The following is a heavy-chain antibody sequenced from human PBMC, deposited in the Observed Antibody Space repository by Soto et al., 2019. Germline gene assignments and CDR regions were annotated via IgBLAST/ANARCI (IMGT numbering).Heavy chain of an antibody. V-gene: IGHV3-48*01. CDR3: ARGIAGAGPKLGY. J-gene: IGHJ4*02. CDR2: ISSATTAI. CDR1: GFTFSSYS. Sequence: EVQLVESGGGLVQPGGSLRLSCAASGFTFSSYSMNWVRQAPGKGLEWVSYISSATTAIYYADSVKGRFTISRDNAMNSLCLQMNGLRADGTAVYYCARGIAGAGPKLGYWGEGILVTVSS. D-gene: IGHD6-13*01.